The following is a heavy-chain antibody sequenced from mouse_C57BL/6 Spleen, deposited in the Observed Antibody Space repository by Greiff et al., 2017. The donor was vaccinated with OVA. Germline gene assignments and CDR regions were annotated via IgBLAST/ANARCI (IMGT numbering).Heavy chain of an antibody. Sequence: VQLQQSGPVLVKPGASVKLSCKASGYTFTDYYMNWVKQSPGQSLEWIGVINPYNGGTSYTQKFKGKATLTVDKSSSTAYMGLNSLASEDSAVYYCARWGDGYYGAYWGQGTLVTVSA. J-gene: IGHJ3*01. D-gene: IGHD2-3*01. V-gene: IGHV1-19*01. CDR1: GYTFTDYY. CDR2: INPYNGGT. CDR3: ARWGDGYYGAY.